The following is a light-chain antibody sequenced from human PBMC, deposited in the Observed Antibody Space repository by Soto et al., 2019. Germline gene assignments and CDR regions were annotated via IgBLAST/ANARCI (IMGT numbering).Light chain of an antibody. CDR2: GAS. Sequence: EIVMTQSPATLSVSPGERATLSCRASQSVSSNLAWYQQKPGQAPRLLIYGASTRATGIPARFSGSGSGTXXXXXXXXXXXXXFAXXYXQHYNNWPRTFGQGTKVEIK. V-gene: IGKV3-15*01. CDR3: QHYNNWPRT. CDR1: QSVSSN. J-gene: IGKJ1*01.